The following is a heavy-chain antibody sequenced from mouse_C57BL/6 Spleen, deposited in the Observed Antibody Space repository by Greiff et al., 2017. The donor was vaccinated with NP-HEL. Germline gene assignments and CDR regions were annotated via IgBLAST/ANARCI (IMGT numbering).Heavy chain of an antibody. J-gene: IGHJ2*01. CDR1: GFTFSDYG. CDR2: ISSGGSTI. CDR3: ARGVYYGNYLDY. V-gene: IGHV5-17*01. D-gene: IGHD2-1*01. Sequence: VQLKESGGGLVKPGGSLKFSCAASGFTFSDYGMHWVRQAPEKGLEWVAYISSGGSTIYYAATVKGQFTISRDNAKNTLYLQMTSLRSGDTAMYYCARGVYYGNYLDYWGQGTTLTVSS.